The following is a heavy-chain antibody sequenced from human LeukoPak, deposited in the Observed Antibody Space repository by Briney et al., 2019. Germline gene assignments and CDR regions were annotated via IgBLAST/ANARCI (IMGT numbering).Heavy chain of an antibody. J-gene: IGHJ4*02. CDR1: GGSISSYY. Sequence: ETQSLTCTVSGGSISSYYWSWIRQPPGKGLEWVSAISGSGGGTYYADSVKGRFTISRDNSKNTLYLQMNSLRAEDTAVYYCAKGRYGDYVPFDYWGQGTLVTVSS. V-gene: IGHV3-23*01. CDR2: ISGSGGGT. CDR3: AKGRYGDYVPFDY. D-gene: IGHD4-17*01.